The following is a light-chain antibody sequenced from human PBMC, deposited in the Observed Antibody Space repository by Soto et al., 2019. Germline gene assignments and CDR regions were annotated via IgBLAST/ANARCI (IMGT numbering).Light chain of an antibody. CDR1: QSINIY. Sequence: DIQMTQSPSSLSASVGDTVSITCRASQSINIYLNWYQQKPGKAPSLLIYTASYVQTGVPSRFSGSGSGTDFTLTISSLQPEDFAIYYCQHSHSAPYTFGQGTKLEI. CDR2: TAS. CDR3: QHSHSAPYT. J-gene: IGKJ2*01. V-gene: IGKV1-39*01.